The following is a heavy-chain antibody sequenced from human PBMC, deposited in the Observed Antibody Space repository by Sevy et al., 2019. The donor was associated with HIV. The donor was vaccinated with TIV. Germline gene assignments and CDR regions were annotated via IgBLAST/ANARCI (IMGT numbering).Heavy chain of an antibody. Sequence: GGSLRLSCAASGFTFSSYWMSWVRQAPGKGLEWVANIKQDGSGKYYVDSVKGRFTISRDNAKNSLYLQMNSLRAEDTAVYYCACGRGAVAARLGDAFDIWGQGTMVTVSS. CDR1: GFTFSSYW. J-gene: IGHJ3*02. D-gene: IGHD6-19*01. CDR3: ACGRGAVAARLGDAFDI. V-gene: IGHV3-7*03. CDR2: IKQDGSGK.